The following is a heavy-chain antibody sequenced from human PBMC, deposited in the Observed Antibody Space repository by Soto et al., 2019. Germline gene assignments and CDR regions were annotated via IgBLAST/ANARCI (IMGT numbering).Heavy chain of an antibody. CDR2: TYFRSKWYN. D-gene: IGHD5-12*01. V-gene: IGHV6-1*01. Sequence: SQTLSLTCAISGDSVSSNTASWNWIRQSPSRGLECLGRTYFRSKWYNDYAVSVNSRIIINPDTSNNQFSLQLNSVTPEDTAVYFCARGDNLGPKAGYAFDPWGQGIMVTVSS. J-gene: IGHJ5*02. CDR1: GDSVSSNTAS. CDR3: ARGDNLGPKAGYAFDP.